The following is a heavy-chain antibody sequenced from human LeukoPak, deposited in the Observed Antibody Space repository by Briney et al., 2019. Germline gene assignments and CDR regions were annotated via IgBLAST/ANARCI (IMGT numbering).Heavy chain of an antibody. CDR2: IYSGGST. CDR3: ARDPLGSSSSPTNYGMDV. CDR1: GFTVSSNY. V-gene: IGHV3-66*02. D-gene: IGHD6-6*01. J-gene: IGHJ6*02. Sequence: GGSLRLSCAASGFTVSSNYVSWVRQAPGKGLEWVSVIYSGGSTYYADSVKGRFTISRDNSKNTLYLQMNSLRAEDTAVYYCARDPLGSSSSPTNYGMDVWGQGTTVTVSS.